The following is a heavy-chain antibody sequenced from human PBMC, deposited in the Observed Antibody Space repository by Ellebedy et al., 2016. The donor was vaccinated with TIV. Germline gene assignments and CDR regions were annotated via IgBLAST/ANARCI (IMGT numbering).Heavy chain of an antibody. CDR1: GFTFSSYA. CDR2: ISSNGGST. J-gene: IGHJ4*02. D-gene: IGHD3-10*01. CDR3: VRGVGYYFDY. V-gene: IGHV3-64D*06. Sequence: GGSLRLXCSASGFTFSSYAMHWVRQAPGKGLEYVSAISSNGGSTYYADSVKGRFTISRDNSKNTLYLQMSSLRAEDTAVYYCVRGVGYYFDYWGQGTLVTVSS.